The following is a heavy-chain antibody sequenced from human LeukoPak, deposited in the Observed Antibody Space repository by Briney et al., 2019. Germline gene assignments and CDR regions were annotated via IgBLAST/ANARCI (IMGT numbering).Heavy chain of an antibody. CDR2: IYPGDSDT. J-gene: IGHJ3*02. V-gene: IGHV5-51*01. CDR3: ARRGYYDSSGYYSSDAFDI. CDR1: GYSFTSYW. Sequence: GASLQISCKGSGYSFTSYWIGWVRQLPGKGLEWMGIIYPGDSDTRYSPSFQGQVTISADKSISTAYLQWSSLKASDTAMYYCARRGYYDSSGYYSSDAFDIWGQGTMVTVSS. D-gene: IGHD3-22*01.